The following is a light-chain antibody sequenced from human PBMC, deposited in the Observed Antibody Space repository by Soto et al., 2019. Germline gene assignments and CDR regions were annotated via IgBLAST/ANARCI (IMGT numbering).Light chain of an antibody. CDR2: DVT. Sequence: QSVLTQPASVSGSPGQSITISCTGTTSDVGSYDLVSWYQQHPGKAPKLIIYDVTKRPSGVSNRFSGSKSGNTASLTIPGLQAEDEADYYCCSYAGSSTYVFGSGTRSPS. CDR1: TSDVGSYDL. CDR3: CSYAGSSTYV. J-gene: IGLJ1*01. V-gene: IGLV2-23*02.